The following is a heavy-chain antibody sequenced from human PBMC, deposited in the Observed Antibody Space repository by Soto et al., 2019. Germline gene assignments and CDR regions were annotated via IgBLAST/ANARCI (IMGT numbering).Heavy chain of an antibody. D-gene: IGHD2-2*01. CDR1: GFTVSSNY. J-gene: IGHJ3*02. Sequence: GGSLRLSCAASGFTVSSNYMSWVRQAPGKGLEWVSVIYSGGRTYYADSVKGRFTISRDNSKNTLYLQMNSLRAEDTAVYHCASFTVVVNAADAFDIWGQGTMVPVS. V-gene: IGHV3-66*01. CDR3: ASFTVVVNAADAFDI. CDR2: IYSGGRT.